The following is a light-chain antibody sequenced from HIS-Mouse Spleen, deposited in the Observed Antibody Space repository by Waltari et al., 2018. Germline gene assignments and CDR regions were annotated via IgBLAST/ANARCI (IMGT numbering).Light chain of an antibody. J-gene: IGKJ2*01. V-gene: IGKV1-17*01. CDR2: AAS. CDR3: LQHNSYPYT. CDR1: QGIRNA. Sequence: DIQMTQSPSSLSASVGDRVTITCRASQGIRNALGWYQQKPGKDPKRLISAASSLQSGVPSRFSGSGSGTEFTLTISSLQPEDFATYYCLQHNSYPYTFGQGTKLEIK.